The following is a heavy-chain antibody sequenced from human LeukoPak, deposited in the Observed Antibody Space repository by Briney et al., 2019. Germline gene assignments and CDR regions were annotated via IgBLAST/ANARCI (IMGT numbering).Heavy chain of an antibody. CDR1: GLTVSSNY. D-gene: IGHD5-24*01. V-gene: IGHV3-53*01. CDR3: ARAGLATTPVDL. J-gene: IGHJ2*01. CDR2: IYSGGST. Sequence: PGGSLRLSCAASGLTVSSNYMSWVRQAPGKGLEWVSVIYSGGSTYYADSVKGRFTISRDNSKNTLYLQMNSLRAEDTAVYCCARAGLATTPVDLWGRGTLVTVSS.